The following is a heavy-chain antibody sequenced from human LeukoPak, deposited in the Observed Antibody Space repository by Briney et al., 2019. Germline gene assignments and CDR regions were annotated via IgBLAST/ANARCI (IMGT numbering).Heavy chain of an antibody. CDR1: GGTFSSYA. CDR2: IIPIFGTA. CDR3: ASPSHGGSYGAFDI. Sequence: ASVKVSCKASGGTFSSYAISWVRQAPGQGLEWMGGIIPIFGTANYAQKFQGRVTITADKSTSTAYMELSSLRSEDTAVYYCASPSHGGSYGAFDIWGQGTMVTVSS. J-gene: IGHJ3*02. V-gene: IGHV1-69*06. D-gene: IGHD1-26*01.